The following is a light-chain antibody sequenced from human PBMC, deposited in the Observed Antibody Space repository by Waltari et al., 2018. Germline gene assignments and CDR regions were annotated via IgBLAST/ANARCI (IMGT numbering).Light chain of an antibody. V-gene: IGKV3-20*01. J-gene: IGKJ2*01. CDR1: QSVSGSY. Sequence: EFVLTQSPDTLSLSPGESITLSCRASQSVSGSYLAWYQQKRGQPPRLLIYAASSRASGIPDRFRGSESGTDFTLTISRLEPEDSAVYYCQHYGSSLYVFGQGTKLEIK. CDR2: AAS. CDR3: QHYGSSLYV.